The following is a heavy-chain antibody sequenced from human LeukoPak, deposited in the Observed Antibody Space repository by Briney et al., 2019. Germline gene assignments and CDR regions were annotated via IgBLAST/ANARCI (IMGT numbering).Heavy chain of an antibody. D-gene: IGHD3-3*01. CDR1: GGTFSSYA. J-gene: IGHJ6*03. V-gene: IGHV1-69*13. CDR2: IIPIFGTA. Sequence: ASVKVSCKASGGTFSSYAISWVRQAPGQGLEWMGGIIPIFGTANYAKKFQGRVTITADESTSTAYMELSSLRSEDTAVYYCAKKGVAPDYYYYMDVWGKGTTVTVSS. CDR3: AKKGVAPDYYYYMDV.